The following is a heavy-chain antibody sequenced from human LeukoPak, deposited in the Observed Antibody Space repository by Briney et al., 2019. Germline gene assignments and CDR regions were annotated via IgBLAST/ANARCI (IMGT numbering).Heavy chain of an antibody. D-gene: IGHD3-22*01. CDR2: IQYDGSNE. CDR3: AKDSSGYPARYMDV. CDR1: GFTFSSYG. V-gene: IGHV3-30*02. J-gene: IGHJ6*03. Sequence: GGSLRLSCAASGFTFSSYGMHWVRQAPGKGLEWVAYIQYDGSNEQYAHSVKGRFRISRDSSKNILYLQMNSLRAEDTAVYYCAKDSSGYPARYMDVWGKGTTVTVSS.